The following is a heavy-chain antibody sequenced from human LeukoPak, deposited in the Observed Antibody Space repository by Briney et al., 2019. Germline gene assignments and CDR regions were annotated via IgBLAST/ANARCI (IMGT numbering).Heavy chain of an antibody. CDR3: ARGGDCGGDCYGFDP. CDR2: INTNTGNP. D-gene: IGHD2-21*02. J-gene: IGHJ5*02. Sequence: GASVKVSCKASGYTFTSYAMNWVRQAPRQGLEWMGWINTNTGNPTYAQGFTGRFVFSLDTSVSTAYLQISSLKAEDTAVYYCARGGDCGGDCYGFDPWGQGTLVTVSS. CDR1: GYTFTSYA. V-gene: IGHV7-4-1*02.